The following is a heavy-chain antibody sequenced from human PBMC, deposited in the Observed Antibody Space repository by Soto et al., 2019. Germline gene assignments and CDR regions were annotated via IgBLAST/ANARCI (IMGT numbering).Heavy chain of an antibody. Sequence: PSETLSLTCTVSGGSISSGGYYWSWIRQHPGKGLECIGYIYYTGSTYYNPSLKSRVTISVDTSKNQFSLKLSSVTAADTAVYYCASFGDSAYFDYWGQGTLVTVSS. CDR2: IYYTGST. J-gene: IGHJ4*02. CDR1: GGSISSGGYY. V-gene: IGHV4-31*03. D-gene: IGHD4-17*01. CDR3: ASFGDSAYFDY.